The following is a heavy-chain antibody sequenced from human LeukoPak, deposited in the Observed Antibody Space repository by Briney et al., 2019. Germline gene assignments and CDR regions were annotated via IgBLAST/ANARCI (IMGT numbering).Heavy chain of an antibody. CDR1: GGSISSNTFY. Sequence: SETLSLTCTVSGGSISSNTFYWGWIRQPPGKGLEWIGSIYYSGSTSYNPSLKSRVTMSVDTSKNQFSLKLSSVIAADTAVYYCARYYGLGEYIFDYWGQGTLVTVSS. V-gene: IGHV4-39*01. J-gene: IGHJ4*02. CDR3: ARYYGLGEYIFDY. CDR2: IYYSGST. D-gene: IGHD3-10*01.